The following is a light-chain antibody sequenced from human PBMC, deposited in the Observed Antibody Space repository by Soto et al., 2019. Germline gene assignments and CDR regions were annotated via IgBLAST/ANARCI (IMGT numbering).Light chain of an antibody. J-gene: IGLJ1*01. CDR1: SSDVGAYRY. CDR3: SSYTSSSTLV. CDR2: DVS. V-gene: IGLV2-14*01. Sequence: QSVLTQPASVPGPPGQSITISCTGTSSDVGAYRYVSWYQQHPGKAPKLIIYDVSDRPSGISNRFSGSKSDNTASLTISGLQAEDEADYYCSSYTSSSTLVFGTGTKVTVL.